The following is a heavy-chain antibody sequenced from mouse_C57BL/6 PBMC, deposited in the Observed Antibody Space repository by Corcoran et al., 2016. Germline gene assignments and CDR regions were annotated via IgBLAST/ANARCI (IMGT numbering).Heavy chain of an antibody. CDR1: GYTFTDYY. D-gene: IGHD4-1*01. CDR2: IYPGSGNT. Sequence: QVQLKQSGAELVRPGASVKLSCKASGYTFTDYYINWVKQRPGQGLEWIARIYPGSGNTYYNEKFKGKATLTAEKSSSTAYMQLSSLTSEDYAVYVCARPANWDGFAYWGQGTLVTVSA. J-gene: IGHJ3*01. CDR3: ARPANWDGFAY. V-gene: IGHV1-76*01.